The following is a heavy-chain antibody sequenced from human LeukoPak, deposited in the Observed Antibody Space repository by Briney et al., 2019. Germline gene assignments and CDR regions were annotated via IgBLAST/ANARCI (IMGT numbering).Heavy chain of an antibody. Sequence: GGSLRLSCAASGFTFSSYAMNWVRQAPGKGLEWVSSITSSSSYIYYADSLKGRFTISRDNAKNSLYLQMNSLRAEDTAVYYCASETGRTGSAFDIWGQGTMVTVSS. D-gene: IGHD1-1*01. CDR1: GFTFSSYA. J-gene: IGHJ3*02. CDR3: ASETGRTGSAFDI. V-gene: IGHV3-21*01. CDR2: ITSSSSYI.